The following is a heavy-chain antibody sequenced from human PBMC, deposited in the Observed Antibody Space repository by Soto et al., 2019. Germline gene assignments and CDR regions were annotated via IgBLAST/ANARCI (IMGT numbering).Heavy chain of an antibody. CDR2: IYYSGST. CDR3: ARRKSFTSYYYMDV. V-gene: IGHV4-59*08. CDR1: GGSLSSYY. Sequence: SETLSLTWTVSGGSLSSYYWSWIRQPPGKGLEWIGYIYYSGSTNYNPSLKSRVTISVDTSKNQFSLKLSSVTAADTAVYYCARRKSFTSYYYMDVWGKGTTVTVSS. J-gene: IGHJ6*03.